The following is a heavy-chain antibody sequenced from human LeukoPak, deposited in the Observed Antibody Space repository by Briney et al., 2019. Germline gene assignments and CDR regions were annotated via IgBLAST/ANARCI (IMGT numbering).Heavy chain of an antibody. CDR1: GYTFTSYG. CDR3: ARVRTGYCSSTSCYYYYGMDV. Sequence: ASVKVSCKASGYTFTSYGISWVRQATGQGLEWMGWISAYNGNTNYARKLQGRVTMTTDTSTSTAYMELRSLRSDDTAVYYCARVRTGYCSSTSCYYYYGMDVWGQGTTVTVSS. V-gene: IGHV1-18*01. J-gene: IGHJ6*02. CDR2: ISAYNGNT. D-gene: IGHD2-2*01.